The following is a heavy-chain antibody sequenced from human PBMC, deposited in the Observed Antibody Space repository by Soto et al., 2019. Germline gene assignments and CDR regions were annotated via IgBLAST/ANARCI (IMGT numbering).Heavy chain of an antibody. CDR2: INPSGGST. CDR1: GYTFTSYY. Sequence: GASVKVSCNASGYTFTSYYMHWVRQAPGQGLGRMGIINPSGGSTSYEQKFQGRVTMTRDTSTSTVYMELSSLRSEDTAVYYCARGGSFSSWYGGTGYYYMDVWGKGTTVTVSS. V-gene: IGHV1-46*03. J-gene: IGHJ6*03. CDR3: ARGGSFSSWYGGTGYYYMDV. D-gene: IGHD6-13*01.